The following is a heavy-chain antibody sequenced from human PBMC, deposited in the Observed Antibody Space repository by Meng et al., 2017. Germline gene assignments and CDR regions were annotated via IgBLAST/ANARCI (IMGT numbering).Heavy chain of an antibody. Sequence: SVKVSCKASGGTFSSYAISWVRQAPGQGLEWMGGIIPIFGTANYAQKFQGRVTITADKSTSTAYMELSSLRSEDTAVYYRARADHYYGSGSYYNYIYGMDVWGQGTTVTVSS. J-gene: IGHJ6*02. CDR1: GGTFSSYA. V-gene: IGHV1-69*06. CDR2: IIPIFGTA. CDR3: ARADHYYGSGSYYNYIYGMDV. D-gene: IGHD3-10*01.